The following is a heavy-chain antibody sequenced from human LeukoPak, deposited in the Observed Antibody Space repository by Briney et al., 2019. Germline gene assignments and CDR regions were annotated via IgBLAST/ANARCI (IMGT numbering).Heavy chain of an antibody. Sequence: ASVKVSCKASGYTFTSYDINWVRQAPGQGLEWMGWINPNSGGTNYAQKFQGRVTMTRDTSISTAYMELSRLRSDDTAVYYCARFGWGNDYWGQGTLVTVSS. V-gene: IGHV1-2*02. CDR1: GYTFTSYD. J-gene: IGHJ4*02. CDR2: INPNSGGT. CDR3: ARFGWGNDY. D-gene: IGHD3-16*01.